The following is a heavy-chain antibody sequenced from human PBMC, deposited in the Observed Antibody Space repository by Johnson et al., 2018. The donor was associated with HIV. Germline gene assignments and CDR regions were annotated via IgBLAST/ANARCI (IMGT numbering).Heavy chain of an antibody. J-gene: IGHJ3*02. CDR2: IGTSGDN. CDR3: AKDLRQGLVNDVFES. CDR1: GFTFSSYD. V-gene: IGHV3-13*04. Sequence: EVQLVESGGGLVQPGGSLRLSCAASGFTFSSYDMPWVRQATGKGLAWVSAIGTSGDNYYPVPVEARCTISRENDKNSLYLQMNSLRAEDTAVYYCAKDLRQGLVNDVFESWGQGTVVTVSS.